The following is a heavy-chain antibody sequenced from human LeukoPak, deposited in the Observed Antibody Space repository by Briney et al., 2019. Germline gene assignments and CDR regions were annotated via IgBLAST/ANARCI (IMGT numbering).Heavy chain of an antibody. D-gene: IGHD3-16*02. CDR2: ITPNSGDT. CDR3: ARGSHDYVWGSYRLTSWIYFDY. V-gene: IGHV1-2*02. J-gene: IGHJ4*02. CDR1: GYTFTDFY. Sequence: ASVKVSCKASGYTFTDFYIHWVRQAPGQGLEWMGWITPNSGDTNYAQKFQGRGTMTRDTSISTAYMELSRLRSDDTAVYYCARGSHDYVWGSYRLTSWIYFDYWGQGTLVTVSS.